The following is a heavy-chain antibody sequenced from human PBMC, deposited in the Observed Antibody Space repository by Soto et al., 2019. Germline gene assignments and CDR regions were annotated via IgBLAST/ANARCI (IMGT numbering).Heavy chain of an antibody. V-gene: IGHV3-33*01. CDR3: ARDPLNSYGGGHDAFDI. D-gene: IGHD5-18*01. J-gene: IGHJ3*02. CDR1: GFTFSGYG. Sequence: PGGSLRLSCGASGFTFSGYGMHWVRQAPGKGLEWVAVIWYDGSNKYYADSVKGRFTISRDNSKNTLYLQMNSLRAEDTAVYYCARDPLNSYGGGHDAFDIWGQGTMVTVSS. CDR2: IWYDGSNK.